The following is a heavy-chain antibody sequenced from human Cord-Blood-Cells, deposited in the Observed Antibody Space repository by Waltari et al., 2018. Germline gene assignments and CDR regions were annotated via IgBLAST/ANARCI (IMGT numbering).Heavy chain of an antibody. CDR2: IYYSGST. Sequence: QVQLQESGPGLVKPSETLSLTCTVSGGSVSSGSYYWSWIRQPPGKGLEWIGYIYYSGSTNDNPSLRSRVTISVDTSKNQFSLKLSSVTAADTAVDYCARGRGKYYDILTGYYDDAFDIWGQGTMVTVSS. V-gene: IGHV4-61*01. J-gene: IGHJ3*02. CDR1: GGSVSSGSYY. CDR3: ARGRGKYYDILTGYYDDAFDI. D-gene: IGHD3-9*01.